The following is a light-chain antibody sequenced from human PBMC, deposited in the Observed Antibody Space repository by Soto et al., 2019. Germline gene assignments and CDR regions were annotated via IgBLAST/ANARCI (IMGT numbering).Light chain of an antibody. CDR1: QSVNNF. CDR2: HAS. J-gene: IGKJ4*01. CDR3: QQRSNWPPALS. V-gene: IGKV3-11*01. Sequence: EVVLTQSPATLSLSPGDRATLSCRASQSVNNFLAWYQQKPGQTPRLLIYHASKRATGIPGRFSGSGSGTDFTLTISSLEPEDFAVYYCQQRSNWPPALSFGGGTKVEI.